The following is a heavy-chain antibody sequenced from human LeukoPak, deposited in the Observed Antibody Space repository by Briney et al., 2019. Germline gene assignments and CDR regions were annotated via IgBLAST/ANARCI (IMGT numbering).Heavy chain of an antibody. CDR3: ARDRVDPPSSGFRWFDP. J-gene: IGHJ5*02. V-gene: IGHV4-30-2*01. Sequence: PSQTLSLTCTVSGGSISSGGYYWSWIRQPPGKGLEWIGYIYHSGSTYYNPSLKSRVTISVDRSKNQFSLKLSSVTAADTAVYYCARDRVDPPSSGFRWFDPWGQGTLVTVSS. CDR2: IYHSGST. CDR1: GGSISSGGYY. D-gene: IGHD6-19*01.